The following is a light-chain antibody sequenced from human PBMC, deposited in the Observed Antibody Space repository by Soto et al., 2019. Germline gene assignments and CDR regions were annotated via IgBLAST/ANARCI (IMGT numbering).Light chain of an antibody. J-gene: IGKJ1*01. CDR1: QSVSNN. V-gene: IGKV3D-15*01. CDR3: QQYKNWPPWT. CDR2: GAS. Sequence: EIVLTQSPGTLSLSPGERATLSCRASQSVSNNYLAWYQQKPGQAPRLLIYGASNRATGIPDRFSGSGSGTEFTLTISSLQSEDSAVYYCQQYKNWPPWTFGQGTKVDIK.